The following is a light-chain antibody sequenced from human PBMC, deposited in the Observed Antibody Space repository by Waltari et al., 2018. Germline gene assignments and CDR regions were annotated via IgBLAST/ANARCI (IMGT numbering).Light chain of an antibody. CDR2: GRG. Sequence: SSELTQDLAVSVALGQTVRITCQGDSLRNYYSSWYKKKPGQAPVVVIYGRGDRPSGVPDRFSGSSSGNTASLTITGTQAEDEAAYYCASRDSNLNQYVFGTGTEVSVL. V-gene: IGLV3-19*01. CDR3: ASRDSNLNQYV. CDR1: SLRNYY. J-gene: IGLJ1*01.